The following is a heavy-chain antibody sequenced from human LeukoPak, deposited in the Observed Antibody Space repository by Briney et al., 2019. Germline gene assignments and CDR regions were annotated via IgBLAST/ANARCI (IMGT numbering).Heavy chain of an antibody. V-gene: IGHV3-7*03. J-gene: IGHJ6*02. CDR3: ARGGGLDV. Sequence: GGSLRLSCAASGFTFSSYWMNWARQAPGKGLEWVASINHNGNENYYVDSVKGRFTVSRDNAKNSLYLQMSNLRAEDTAVYFCARGGGLDVWGQGATVTVSS. D-gene: IGHD3-16*01. CDR1: GFTFSSYW. CDR2: INHNGNEN.